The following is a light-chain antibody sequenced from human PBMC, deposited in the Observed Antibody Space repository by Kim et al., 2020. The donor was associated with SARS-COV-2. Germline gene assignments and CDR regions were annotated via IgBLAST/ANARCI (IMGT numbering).Light chain of an antibody. CDR2: EVS. J-gene: IGKJ2*03. CDR1: QSLRHSDGKAY. Sequence: DIVMTQTPISLSVTPGQPASMSCKSSQSLRHSDGKAYLFWYMQKPGQPPHLLIYEVSNRFSGVPDRISGSGSGTDFTLRISRVEAEDAGVYYCMQSMQLPYSFGQGTKLEI. V-gene: IGKV2D-29*01. CDR3: MQSMQLPYS.